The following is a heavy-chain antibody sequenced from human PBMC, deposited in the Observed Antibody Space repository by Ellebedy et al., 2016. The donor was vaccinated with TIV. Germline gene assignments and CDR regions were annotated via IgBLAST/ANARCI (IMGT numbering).Heavy chain of an antibody. CDR3: ARHPREGQWLVRWYFDL. CDR1: GGSFSGYY. Sequence: MPSETLSLTCAVYGGSFSGYYWSWIRQPPGKGLEWIGEINHSGSTNYNPSLKSRVPISVDTSKNQFSLKLSSVTAADTAVYYCARHPREGQWLVRWYFDLWGRGTLVTVSS. D-gene: IGHD6-19*01. J-gene: IGHJ2*01. V-gene: IGHV4-34*01. CDR2: INHSGST.